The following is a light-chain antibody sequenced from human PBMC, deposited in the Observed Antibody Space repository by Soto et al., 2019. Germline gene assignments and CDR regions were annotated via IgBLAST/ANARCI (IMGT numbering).Light chain of an antibody. J-gene: IGLJ3*02. CDR3: KSYTTSSTWV. Sequence: QSALTQPASVSGSPGQSITIACSGTSSDVGGYNYVSWYQQYPGKAPKLMIYDVSNRPSGVSNRFSGSKSGNTAFLTISGLQAEDEADYYCKSYTTSSTWVFGGGTQLTVL. V-gene: IGLV2-14*01. CDR1: SSDVGGYNY. CDR2: DVS.